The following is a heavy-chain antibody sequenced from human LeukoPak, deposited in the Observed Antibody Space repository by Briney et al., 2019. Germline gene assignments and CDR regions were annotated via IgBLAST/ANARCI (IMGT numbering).Heavy chain of an antibody. Sequence: SETLSLTCTVSGGSISSYYWSWIRQPPGKGLEWIGYIYYSGSTNYNPSLKSRVIISVDTSKNQFSLKLSSVTAADTAVYYCARKAASTYFFEFWGQGALVTVSS. CDR2: IYYSGST. J-gene: IGHJ4*02. CDR3: ARKAASTYFFEF. V-gene: IGHV4-59*08. D-gene: IGHD3-9*01. CDR1: GGSISSYY.